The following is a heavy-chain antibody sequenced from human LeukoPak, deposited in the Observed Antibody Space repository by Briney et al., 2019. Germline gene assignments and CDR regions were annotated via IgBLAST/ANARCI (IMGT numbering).Heavy chain of an antibody. CDR2: IIPIFGTA. D-gene: IGHD3-22*01. Sequence: ASVKVSCKASGYTFISYGINWVRQAPGQGLEWMGGIIPIFGTANYAQKFQGRVTITADKSTSTAYMELSSLRSEDTAVYYCARIKLYYYDSSGAYFDYWGQGTLVTVSS. V-gene: IGHV1-69*06. CDR3: ARIKLYYYDSSGAYFDY. CDR1: GYTFISYG. J-gene: IGHJ4*02.